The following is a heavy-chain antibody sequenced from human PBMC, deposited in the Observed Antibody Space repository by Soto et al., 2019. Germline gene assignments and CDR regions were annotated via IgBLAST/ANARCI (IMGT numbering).Heavy chain of an antibody. J-gene: IGHJ5*02. Sequence: QVQLVESGGGVVQPGRSLRLSCAASGFTFSSYGMHWVRQAPGKGLEWVAVIWYDGSNKYYADSVKGRFTISRDNSKNTLYLQMNSLRAEDTAVYYCARPFVPYSGSYSGWFDPWGQGTLVTVSS. D-gene: IGHD1-26*01. CDR2: IWYDGSNK. CDR3: ARPFVPYSGSYSGWFDP. V-gene: IGHV3-33*01. CDR1: GFTFSSYG.